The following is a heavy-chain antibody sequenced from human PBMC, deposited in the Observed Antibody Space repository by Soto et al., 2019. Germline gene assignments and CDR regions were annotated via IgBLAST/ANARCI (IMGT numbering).Heavy chain of an antibody. CDR3: AKGSGTYPYDAFDM. V-gene: IGHV3-23*01. CDR1: GFTFSDYA. J-gene: IGHJ3*02. Sequence: EVQVLESGGGLVQPGGSLRLCCAASGFTFSDYAMSWVRQAPGKGLEWVSGISGGGGTTNYADSVKGRFTISRDNSKNTLYLQMNSLRAEDTAVYYCAKGSGTYPYDAFDMWGQGTMVTVSS. CDR2: ISGGGGTT. D-gene: IGHD1-26*01.